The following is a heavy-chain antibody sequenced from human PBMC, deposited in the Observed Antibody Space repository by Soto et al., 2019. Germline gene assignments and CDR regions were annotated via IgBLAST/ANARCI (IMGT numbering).Heavy chain of an antibody. J-gene: IGHJ4*02. Sequence: QVQLVQSGAEVKKPGASVKVSCKASGYTCTGYYMHWVRQAPGQGLEWMGWINPNSGGTNYAQKFQGRVTMTRDTSISTAYMEPSRLRSDDTAVYYCASGGLRYSRGWGQDCWGQGTLVTVSS. CDR2: INPNSGGT. D-gene: IGHD6-19*01. CDR3: ASGGLRYSRGWGQDC. CDR1: GYTCTGYY. V-gene: IGHV1-2*02.